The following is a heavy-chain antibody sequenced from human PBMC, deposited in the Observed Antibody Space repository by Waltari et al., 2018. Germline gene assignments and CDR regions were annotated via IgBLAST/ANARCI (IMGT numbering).Heavy chain of an antibody. Sequence: EVQLVESGGGLVQPGGSLRLSCAAHGFTFNRYWMHWVRQAPGKGLVWVSRINIDESGTSYADSVKGRFTISRDNTKNTLYLQMNSLRAEDTAVYYCARSCGLRCHWFDPWGQGTLVTVSS. J-gene: IGHJ5*02. CDR2: INIDESGT. D-gene: IGHD4-17*01. CDR1: GFTFNRYW. CDR3: ARSCGLRCHWFDP. V-gene: IGHV3-74*01.